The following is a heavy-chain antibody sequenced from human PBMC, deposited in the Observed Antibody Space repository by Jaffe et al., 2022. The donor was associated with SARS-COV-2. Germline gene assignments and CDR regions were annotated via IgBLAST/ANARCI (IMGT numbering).Heavy chain of an antibody. CDR2: INHSGST. D-gene: IGHD4-17*01. CDR1: GGSFSGYY. J-gene: IGHJ6*03. V-gene: IGHV4-34*01. Sequence: QVQLQQWGAGLLKPSETLSLTCAVYGGSFSGYYWSWIRQPPGKGLEWIGEINHSGSTNYNPSLKSRVTISVDTSKNQFSLKLSSVTAADTAVYYCASLRYGDYVYYYYMDVWGKGTTVTVSS. CDR3: ASLRYGDYVYYYYMDV.